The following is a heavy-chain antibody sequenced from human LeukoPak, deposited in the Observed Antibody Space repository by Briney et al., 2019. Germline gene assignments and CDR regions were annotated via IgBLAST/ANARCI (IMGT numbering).Heavy chain of an antibody. Sequence: GGSLRLSCAASGFTFTSYGISWVRQAPGQGLEWMGWISAYNGNTNYAQKLQGRVTMTTDTSTSTAYMELRSLRSDDTAVYYCARSKYQLLYFDYWGQGTLVTVSS. D-gene: IGHD2-2*01. CDR3: ARSKYQLLYFDY. CDR2: ISAYNGNT. V-gene: IGHV1-18*01. CDR1: GFTFTSYG. J-gene: IGHJ4*02.